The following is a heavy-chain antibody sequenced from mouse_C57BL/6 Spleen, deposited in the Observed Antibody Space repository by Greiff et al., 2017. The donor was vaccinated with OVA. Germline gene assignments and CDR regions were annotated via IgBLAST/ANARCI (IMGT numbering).Heavy chain of an antibody. J-gene: IGHJ4*01. D-gene: IGHD1-1*01. V-gene: IGHV14-2*01. CDR3: ASGDYYGSSYAMDY. Sequence: LVESGAELVKPGASVKLSCTASGFNIKDYYMHWVKQRTEQGLEWIGWIDPEDGETKYAPKFQGKATITADTSSNTAYLQLSSLTSEDTAVYYCASGDYYGSSYAMDYWGQGTSVTVSS. CDR2: IDPEDGET. CDR1: GFNIKDYY.